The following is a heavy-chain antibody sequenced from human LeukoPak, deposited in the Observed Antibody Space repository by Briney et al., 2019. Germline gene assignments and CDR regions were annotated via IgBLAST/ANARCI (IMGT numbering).Heavy chain of an antibody. Sequence: PGGSLRLSCAASGFTFSSYAMHWVRQAPGKGLEWVAVISYDGSNKHYADSVKGRFTISRDNSKNTLYLQMNSLRAEDTAVYYCARDILTGLDYWGQGTLVTVSS. CDR1: GFTFSSYA. CDR2: ISYDGSNK. CDR3: ARDILTGLDY. V-gene: IGHV3-30-3*01. J-gene: IGHJ4*02. D-gene: IGHD3-9*01.